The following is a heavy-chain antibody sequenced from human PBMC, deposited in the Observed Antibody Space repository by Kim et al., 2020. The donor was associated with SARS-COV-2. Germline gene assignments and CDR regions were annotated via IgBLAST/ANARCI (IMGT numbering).Heavy chain of an antibody. CDR3: ARGTFQQGFDP. CDR2: INSDGGDT. Sequence: GGSLRLSCEASGFTFSNYWMNWVRQGPGKGLVWVSRINSDGGDTHYADSVKGRFTIFRDNAENTLHLQLNSLGVEDTAMYYCARGTFQQGFDPWGQGTLVTVSS. CDR1: GFTFSNYW. V-gene: IGHV3-74*01. J-gene: IGHJ5*02.